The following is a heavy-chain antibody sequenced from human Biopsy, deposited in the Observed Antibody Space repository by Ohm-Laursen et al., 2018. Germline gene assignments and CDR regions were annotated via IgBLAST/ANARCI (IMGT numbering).Heavy chain of an antibody. D-gene: IGHD6-13*01. CDR1: GYPFSNYY. Sequence: ASVKVSCKSSGYPFSNYYLFWVRQAPGQGLEWMGRINPNSGDTVFARNFQGRVTMTRDTAISTVYMNLRNLRPDDTAVYFCARMEQPHDYWGQGTLVTVSS. CDR2: INPNSGDT. J-gene: IGHJ4*02. CDR3: ARMEQPHDY. V-gene: IGHV1-2*06.